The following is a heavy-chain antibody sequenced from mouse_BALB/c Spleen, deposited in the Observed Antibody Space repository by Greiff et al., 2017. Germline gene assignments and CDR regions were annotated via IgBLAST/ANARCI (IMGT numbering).Heavy chain of an antibody. CDR2: INPSSGYT. V-gene: IGHV1-4*02. Sequence: QVQLQQSAAELARPGASVKMSCKASGYTFTSYTMHWVKQRPGQGLEWIGYINPSSGYTEYNQKFKDKTTLTADKSSSTAYMQLSSLASEDSAVYYCAREDYGSSYAWFAYWGQGTLVTVSA. J-gene: IGHJ3*01. CDR1: GYTFTSYT. CDR3: AREDYGSSYAWFAY. D-gene: IGHD1-1*01.